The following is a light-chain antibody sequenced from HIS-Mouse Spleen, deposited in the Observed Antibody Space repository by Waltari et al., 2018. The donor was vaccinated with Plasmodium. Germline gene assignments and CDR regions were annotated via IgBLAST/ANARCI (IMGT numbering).Light chain of an antibody. CDR3: QQSYSTWT. J-gene: IGKJ1*01. V-gene: IGKV1-39*01. Sequence: DIQMTQSPSSLSASVGDRVTITCRASQSISSYLNWYQQNPGKAPKLLIYAASSLQSGVPSRFSGSGSGTDFTLTISSLQPEYFATYYCQQSYSTWTFGQGTKVEIK. CDR2: AAS. CDR1: QSISSY.